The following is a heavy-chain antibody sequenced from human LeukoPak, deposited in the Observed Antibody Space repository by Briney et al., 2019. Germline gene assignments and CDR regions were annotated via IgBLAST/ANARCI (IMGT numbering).Heavy chain of an antibody. CDR1: GFTFSSYA. CDR3: AKDPEMTTVTPSFFDY. CDR2: ISGSGAGT. J-gene: IGHJ4*02. Sequence: GGSLRLSCAASGFTFSSYALSWVRQAPGKGLEWVSAISGSGAGTYYADSVQGRFTISRGNSKNTLYLQMNSLRAEDTAVYYCAKDPEMTTVTPSFFDYWGQGTLVTVSS. D-gene: IGHD4-17*01. V-gene: IGHV3-23*01.